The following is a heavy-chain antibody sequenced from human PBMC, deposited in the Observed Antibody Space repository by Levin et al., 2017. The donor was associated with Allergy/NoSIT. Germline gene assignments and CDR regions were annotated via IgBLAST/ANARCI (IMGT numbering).Heavy chain of an antibody. CDR2: IDWEDEA. J-gene: IGHJ4*02. D-gene: IGHD1-1*01. V-gene: IGHV2-70*01. CDR3: ARLHWKDRLGFDY. Sequence: RSSGPTLVKPTQTLTLTCTFSGFSLSTVGMCVSWIRQPPGKALEWLALIDWEDEAYYSTSLKTRLTISKDTSKNQVVLSVANMDPVDTATYYCARLHWKDRLGFDYWGQGALVTVSS. CDR1: GFSLSTVGMC.